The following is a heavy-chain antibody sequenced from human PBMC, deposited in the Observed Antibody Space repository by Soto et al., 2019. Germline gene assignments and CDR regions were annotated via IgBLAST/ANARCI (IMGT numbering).Heavy chain of an antibody. D-gene: IGHD1-1*01. CDR3: AXDNXRGQLGGNYYYALDG. CDR2: IIPIFRTP. V-gene: IGHV1-69*05. CDR1: GDTFDTFA. Sequence: QVQLVQSGAEVLKPGSSVKLSCKASGDTFDTFAISWVRQAPGQGLEWMGGIIPIFRTPDYAQKFQGRVTIXXXXPXTXAXXXXXXXXXXXTXVYXXAXDNXRGQLGGNYYYALDGWRQGTTVPVSS. J-gene: IGHJ6*02.